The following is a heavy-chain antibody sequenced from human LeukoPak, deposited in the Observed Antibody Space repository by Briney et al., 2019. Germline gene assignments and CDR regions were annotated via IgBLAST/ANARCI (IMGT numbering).Heavy chain of an antibody. CDR2: ISYDGSNK. Sequence: SGGSLRLSCAASGFTFSSYAMHWVRQAPGKGLEWVAVISYDGSNKYYADSVKGRFTISRDNSKNTLYLQMNSLRAEDTAVYYCAKDSGWFDYWGQGTLVTVSS. CDR3: AKDSGWFDY. J-gene: IGHJ4*02. D-gene: IGHD6-19*01. CDR1: GFTFSSYA. V-gene: IGHV3-30-3*01.